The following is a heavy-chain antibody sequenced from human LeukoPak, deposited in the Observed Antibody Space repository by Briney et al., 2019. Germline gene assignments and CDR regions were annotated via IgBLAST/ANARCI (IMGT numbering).Heavy chain of an antibody. D-gene: IGHD6-13*01. CDR2: ISGFNGAT. Sequence: ASVRVSCKASGYTFTIYGISWVRQAPGQGLEWMGWISGFNGATNYAQKFQGRVTMTIDTSANTTYMDLRTVTSDDTAIYYCARALPGAATAHNWFDPWGQGTLVTVSS. CDR1: GYTFTIYG. CDR3: ARALPGAATAHNWFDP. J-gene: IGHJ5*02. V-gene: IGHV1-18*01.